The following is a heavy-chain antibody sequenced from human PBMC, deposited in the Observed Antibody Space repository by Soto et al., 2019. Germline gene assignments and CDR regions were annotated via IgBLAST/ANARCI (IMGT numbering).Heavy chain of an antibody. CDR2: IWSDGSKE. D-gene: IGHD3-10*01. CDR1: GFHFSRHG. V-gene: IGHV3-33*01. J-gene: IGHJ6*02. Sequence: GGSLRLSCAASGFHFSRHGVHWVRQAPGRGLEWVAVIWSDGSKEYYADSVKGRFSISRDNSKNTVSLQMNSLRSEDTAVYQWARDQVRPGNGLDVWGQGTTVTVSS. CDR3: ARDQVRPGNGLDV.